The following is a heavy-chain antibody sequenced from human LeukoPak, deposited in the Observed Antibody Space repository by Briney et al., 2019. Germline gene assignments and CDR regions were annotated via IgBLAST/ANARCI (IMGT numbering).Heavy chain of an antibody. Sequence: SETLSLTCTVSGGSISPYYWTWIRQPPGKGLEWIGYIYYNGDTNYNPSLKSRITISVDTSKNQFSLRLKSVTAADTAMYYCARGPLSSRTTWTWFDPWGQGTLVTVSS. CDR2: IYYNGDT. J-gene: IGHJ5*02. CDR1: GGSISPYY. CDR3: ARGPLSSRTTWTWFDP. D-gene: IGHD6-13*01. V-gene: IGHV4-59*01.